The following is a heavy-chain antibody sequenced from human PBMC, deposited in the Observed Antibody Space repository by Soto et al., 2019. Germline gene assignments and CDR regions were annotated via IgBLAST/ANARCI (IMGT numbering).Heavy chain of an antibody. Sequence: QVQLVESGGGVVQPGRSLRLSCAASGFTFSSYGMHLVRQAPGKGLEWVAVISYDGSNKYYADSVKGRFTISRDNSKNTLYLQMNSLRAEDTAVYYCAKGEDIVLVPAAPIDYWGQETLVTVSS. D-gene: IGHD2-2*01. CDR3: AKGEDIVLVPAAPIDY. CDR1: GFTFSSYG. CDR2: ISYDGSNK. V-gene: IGHV3-30*18. J-gene: IGHJ4*02.